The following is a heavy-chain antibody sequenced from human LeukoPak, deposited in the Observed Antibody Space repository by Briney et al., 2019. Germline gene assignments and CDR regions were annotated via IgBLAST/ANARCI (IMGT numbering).Heavy chain of an antibody. CDR2: INPNSGGT. Sequence: ASVKVSCKASGYTFTGYYMHWERQAHGPGLEWKGWINPNSGGTNYAQKFQGWVTITRDTSISTAYMELSRLRSDDTAVYYCAREGVVPAARHYYGMDVWGQGTTVTVSS. CDR3: AREGVVPAARHYYGMDV. V-gene: IGHV1-2*04. J-gene: IGHJ6*02. D-gene: IGHD2-2*01. CDR1: GYTFTGYY.